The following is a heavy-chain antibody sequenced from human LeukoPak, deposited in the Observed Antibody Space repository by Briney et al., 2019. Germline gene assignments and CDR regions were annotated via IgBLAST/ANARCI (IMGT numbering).Heavy chain of an antibody. V-gene: IGHV1-2*02. CDR2: INPNSGGT. D-gene: IGHD4-17*01. CDR1: GYTFTGYY. J-gene: IGHJ5*02. CDR3: ATDRGTVTTGHWFDP. Sequence: ASVKVSCKASGYTFTGYYMHWVRQAPGQGLEWMGWINPNSGGTNYAQKFQGRVTMTRDTSISTAYMELSRLRSDDTAVYYCATDRGTVTTGHWFDPWGQGTLVTVSS.